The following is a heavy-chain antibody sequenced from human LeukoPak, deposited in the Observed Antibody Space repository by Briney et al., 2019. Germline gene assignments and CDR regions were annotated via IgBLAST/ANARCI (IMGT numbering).Heavy chain of an antibody. V-gene: IGHV1-2*02. CDR2: INPNSGGT. CDR3: ARDQYSSSSMPFDY. CDR1: GYTFTGYY. J-gene: IGHJ4*02. D-gene: IGHD6-6*01. Sequence: ASVKVSCKASGYTFTGYYMHWVRQAPGQGLEWMGWINPNSGGTNYAQKFQGRVTMTRDTSISTAYMELSRLRSDDTAVYYCARDQYSSSSMPFDYWGQGTLVTVPS.